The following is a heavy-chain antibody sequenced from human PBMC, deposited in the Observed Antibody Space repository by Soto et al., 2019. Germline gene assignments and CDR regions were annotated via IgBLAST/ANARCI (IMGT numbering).Heavy chain of an antibody. CDR1: GFTFSSYA. Sequence: EVQLLESGGGLVQPGGSLRLSCAASGFTFSSYAMSWVRQAPGKGLEWVSAISGSGGSTYYADSVKGRFTISRDNSKNTLYLQMNSLRAEDTAVYYCAKDGSDCSSTSGYGPINYWYFDLWGRGTLVTVSS. J-gene: IGHJ2*01. CDR3: AKDGSDCSSTSGYGPINYWYFDL. CDR2: ISGSGGST. D-gene: IGHD2-2*01. V-gene: IGHV3-23*01.